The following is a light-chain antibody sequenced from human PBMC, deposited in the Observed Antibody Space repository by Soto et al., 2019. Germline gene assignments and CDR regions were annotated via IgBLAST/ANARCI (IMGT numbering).Light chain of an antibody. CDR2: DVS. J-gene: IGLJ1*01. V-gene: IGLV2-14*02. CDR1: SSDVGSYNL. Sequence: QSVLTQPASVSGSPGQSISISCTGTSSDVGSYNLVSWYQQHPGKAPKLMIYDVSNRPSGISNRFSGSKSGNTASLTISGLQAEDEAAYYCSSYPGSSTLDVFGTGTKVPVL. CDR3: SSYPGSSTLDV.